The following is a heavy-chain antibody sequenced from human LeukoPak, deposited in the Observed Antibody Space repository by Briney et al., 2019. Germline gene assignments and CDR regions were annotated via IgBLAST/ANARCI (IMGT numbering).Heavy chain of an antibody. Sequence: GASVKVSCKASGYTFTSYDITWVRQATGQGLEWMGWMNPNSGNTGYAQKFQGRVTMTRNTSISTAYMELSSLRSEDTAVYYCARGVRVGAINYFDYWGQGTLVTVSS. CDR3: ARGVRVGAINYFDY. D-gene: IGHD1-26*01. CDR2: MNPNSGNT. J-gene: IGHJ4*02. V-gene: IGHV1-8*01. CDR1: GYTFTSYD.